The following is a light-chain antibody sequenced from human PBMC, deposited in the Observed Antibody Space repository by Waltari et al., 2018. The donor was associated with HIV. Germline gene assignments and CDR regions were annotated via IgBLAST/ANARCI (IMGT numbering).Light chain of an antibody. CDR2: WAS. CDR1: QTVSYNSKNY. J-gene: IGKJ2*01. CDR3: QQYYGPVYT. Sequence: DIVMTQSPDFLSVSLGERATINCSSSQTVSYNSKNYLAWYHQSPGQPPKLLLYWASTRESGVPDRFSGSGSATDFTLTINNRRSEDVGLYYCQQYYGPVYTFGQGTKLEI. V-gene: IGKV4-1*01.